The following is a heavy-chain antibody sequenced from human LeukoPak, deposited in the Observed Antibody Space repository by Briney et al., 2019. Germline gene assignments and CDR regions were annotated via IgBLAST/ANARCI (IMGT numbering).Heavy chain of an antibody. CDR3: ARVIAVAATWGAYYFDY. J-gene: IGHJ4*02. CDR1: GGSISSGDYY. V-gene: IGHV4-31*03. Sequence: PSQTLSLTCTVSGGSISSGDYYWGWIRQHPGKGLEWIGYIYYSGSTYYNPSLKSRLTISVDTSKNQFSLKLSSVTAADTAVYYCARVIAVAATWGAYYFDYWGQGTLVTVSS. CDR2: IYYSGST. D-gene: IGHD6-19*01.